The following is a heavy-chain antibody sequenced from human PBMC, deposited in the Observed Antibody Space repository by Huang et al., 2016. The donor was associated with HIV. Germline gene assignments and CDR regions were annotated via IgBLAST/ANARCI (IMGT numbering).Heavy chain of an antibody. V-gene: IGHV1-46*01. J-gene: IGHJ4*02. CDR3: TRDNMAASNSVFDF. Sequence: QVPLVQSAAEVKKPGASMKVSCKASGYTFTNYYIHWVRQAPGLGLERMGILSPGSGNTTYAQKFRGRLSMTGDTSTNTVYMELRNLRSDDTAIYYCTRDNMAASNSVFDFWGRGTPVTVSA. D-gene: IGHD5-12*01. CDR2: LSPGSGNT. CDR1: GYTFTNYY.